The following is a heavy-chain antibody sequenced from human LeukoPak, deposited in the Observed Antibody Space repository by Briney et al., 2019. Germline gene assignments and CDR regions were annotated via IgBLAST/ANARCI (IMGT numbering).Heavy chain of an antibody. J-gene: IGHJ4*02. CDR3: AKEKGREYYYDSSGYYVY. CDR2: ISYDGSNK. CDR1: GFTFSSYG. V-gene: IGHV3-30*18. Sequence: SVGSLRLSCAASGFTFSSYGMHWVRQAPGKGLEWVAVISYDGSNKYYADSVKGRFTISRDNSKNTLYLQMNSLRAEDTAVYYCAKEKGREYYYDSSGYYVYWGQGTLVTVSS. D-gene: IGHD3-22*01.